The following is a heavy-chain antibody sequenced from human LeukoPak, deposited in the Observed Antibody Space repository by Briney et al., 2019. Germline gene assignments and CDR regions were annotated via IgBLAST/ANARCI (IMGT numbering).Heavy chain of an antibody. CDR1: GFTFSDYY. J-gene: IGHJ4*02. CDR3: ARRGATGYFDY. Sequence: GGSLRLSCAASGFTFSDYYMSWIRQAPGKGLEWVSYISDSGSTIYYADSVMGRFTISRDNAKNSLYLQINSLRAGDTAVYYCARRGATGYFDYRGQGTLVTVSS. V-gene: IGHV3-11*04. CDR2: ISDSGSTI. D-gene: IGHD1-26*01.